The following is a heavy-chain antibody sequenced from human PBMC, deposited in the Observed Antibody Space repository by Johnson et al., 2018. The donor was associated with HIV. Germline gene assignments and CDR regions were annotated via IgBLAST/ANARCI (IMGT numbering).Heavy chain of an antibody. Sequence: VQLVESGGGVVQPGRSLRLSCAASGFTFSSYGMSWVRQAPGKGLEWVSGINWNGGSTGYADSVKGRFPISRDNAKNSLYLQLNSLRAEDTALYYCARGIMITFGGVIPNDAFDIWGQGTMVTVSS. V-gene: IGHV3-20*04. CDR3: ARGIMITFGGVIPNDAFDI. D-gene: IGHD3-16*02. CDR1: GFTFSSYG. J-gene: IGHJ3*02. CDR2: INWNGGST.